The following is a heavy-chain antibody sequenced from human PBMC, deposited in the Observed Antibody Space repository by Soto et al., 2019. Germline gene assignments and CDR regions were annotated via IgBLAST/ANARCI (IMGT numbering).Heavy chain of an antibody. V-gene: IGHV1-69*13. CDR3: AKTSRGITYERSGYYWSWFDP. J-gene: IGHJ5*02. CDR2: IIPMFGTA. CDR1: GGTFSSYA. D-gene: IGHD3-22*01. Sequence: ASVKVSCKAPGGTFSSYAVSWVRQAPGQGLEWMGGIIPMFGTAKYAQKFQGRVTISADECTSTAYMELSSLRSDDTAAYYCAKTSRGITYERSGYYWSWFDPWGQGTLVAVSS.